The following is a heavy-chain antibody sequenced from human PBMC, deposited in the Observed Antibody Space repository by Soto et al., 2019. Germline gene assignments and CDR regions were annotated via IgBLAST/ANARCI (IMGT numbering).Heavy chain of an antibody. D-gene: IGHD3-10*01. Sequence: GGSLRLSCAASGFTFSNAWMNWVRQAPGKGLEWVGRIKSKTDGGATEYAVPVKGRFTISRDDSKNTLYLQMNSLKIEDTAVYYCTYYHGSGTMYWGQGTLVTVSS. CDR1: GFTFSNAW. J-gene: IGHJ4*02. CDR3: TYYHGSGTMY. V-gene: IGHV3-15*01. CDR2: IKSKTDGGAT.